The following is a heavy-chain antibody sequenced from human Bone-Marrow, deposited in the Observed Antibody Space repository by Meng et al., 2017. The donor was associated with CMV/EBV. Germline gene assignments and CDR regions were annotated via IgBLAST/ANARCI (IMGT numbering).Heavy chain of an antibody. CDR2: ISYDGSNK. Sequence: GESLKISCAASGFTFNSYAMHWVRQAPGKGLEWVAVISYDGSNKYYADSVKGRFTISRDNSKNTLNLQMNSLRAEDTAVYYCARDRDPNWGYYFDYWGQGTLVTVSS. D-gene: IGHD7-27*01. V-gene: IGHV3-30-3*01. CDR1: GFTFNSYA. J-gene: IGHJ4*02. CDR3: ARDRDPNWGYYFDY.